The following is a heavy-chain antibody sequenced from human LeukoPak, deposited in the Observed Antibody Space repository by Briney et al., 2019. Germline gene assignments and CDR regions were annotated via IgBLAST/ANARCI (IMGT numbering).Heavy chain of an antibody. J-gene: IGHJ5*02. CDR2: ISESGST. V-gene: IGHV4-4*08. D-gene: IGHD3-22*01. Sequence: SETLSLTCTVSGGSLSRHYWNWLRQPPGKGLEGIGYISESGSTNYNPSLKSRVSMSVDLSKNQFSLKVNSVTAAGTDVYYCASGGHHYDSSGFHWFDPWGQGAPVTVYS. CDR3: ASGGHHYDSSGFHWFDP. CDR1: GGSLSRHY.